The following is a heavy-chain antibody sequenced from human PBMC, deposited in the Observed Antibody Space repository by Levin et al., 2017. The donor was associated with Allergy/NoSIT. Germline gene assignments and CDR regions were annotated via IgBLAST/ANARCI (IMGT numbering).Heavy chain of an antibody. D-gene: IGHD1-1*01. CDR1: GFTFSSYG. V-gene: IGHV3-30*18. CDR2: ISYDGSNK. Sequence: PGGSLRLSCAASGFTFSSYGMHWVRQAPGKGLEWVAVISYDGSNKYYADSVKGRFTISRDNSKNTLYLQMNSLRAEDTAVYYCAKESSTTGTGAPTDYWGQGTLVTVSS. CDR3: AKESSTTGTGAPTDY. J-gene: IGHJ4*02.